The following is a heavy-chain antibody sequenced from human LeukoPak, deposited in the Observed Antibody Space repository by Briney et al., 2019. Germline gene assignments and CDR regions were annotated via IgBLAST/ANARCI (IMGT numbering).Heavy chain of an antibody. CDR3: ARDRRSGLDH. D-gene: IGHD6-19*01. J-gene: IGHJ4*02. V-gene: IGHV3-7*03. CDR2: LKQDAYQT. CDR1: GFSFSSSW. Sequence: GGSLRLSCAASGFSFSSSWMAWVRQAPGQGLEWVANLKQDAYQTFYLESVKGRFTISRDNAKNTLYLYMNSLRVEETAMYYCARDRRSGLDHWGQGALVTVSS.